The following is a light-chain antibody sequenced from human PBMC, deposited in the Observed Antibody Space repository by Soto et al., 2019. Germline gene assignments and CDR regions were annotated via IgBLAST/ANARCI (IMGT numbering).Light chain of an antibody. J-gene: IGLJ2*01. V-gene: IGLV1-51*01. CDR2: DNN. CDR3: GTWDSSLSAGV. Sequence: QSVLTHPPSVSAAPGQKVTISCSGSSSNIGNKYVSWYQQLPGTAPKLLIYDNNKRPSGIPDRFSGSKSGTSATLGITGLQTGDEADYYCGTWDSSLSAGVFGGWTKLTVL. CDR1: SSNIGNKY.